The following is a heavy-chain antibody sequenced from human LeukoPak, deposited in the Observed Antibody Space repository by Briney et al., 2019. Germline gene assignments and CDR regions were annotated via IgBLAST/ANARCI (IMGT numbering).Heavy chain of an antibody. CDR2: ISGSGGST. V-gene: IGHV3-23*01. CDR3: AKDQIATVGPYYFDY. D-gene: IGHD4-23*01. J-gene: IGHJ4*02. CDR1: GFTFSSYA. Sequence: GGSLRLSCAASGFTFSSYAMSWVRQAPGKGLEWVSAISGSGGSTYYADSVKGRFTISRDNSKNTLYLQMNSLRAEDTAVYYCAKDQIATVGPYYFDYWGQGTLVTVSS.